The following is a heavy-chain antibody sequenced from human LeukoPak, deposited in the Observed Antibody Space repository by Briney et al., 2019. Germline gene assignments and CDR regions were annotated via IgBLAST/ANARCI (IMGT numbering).Heavy chain of an antibody. V-gene: IGHV3-53*01. CDR1: GFTVSSNY. Sequence: AGGSLRLSCAASGFTVSSNYMSWLHQAPGKGLEWVSVIYSGGSTYYADSVKGRFTNSRDNSKNTLYLQMNSLRAEDTAVYYCARYNWNYEAFDIWGQGTMVTVSS. CDR2: IYSGGST. CDR3: ARYNWNYEAFDI. J-gene: IGHJ3*02. D-gene: IGHD1-7*01.